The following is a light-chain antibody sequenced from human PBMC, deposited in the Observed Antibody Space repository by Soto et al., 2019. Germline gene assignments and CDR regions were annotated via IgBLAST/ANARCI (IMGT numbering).Light chain of an antibody. V-gene: IGLV1-44*01. Sequence: QSVLTQPPSASGTPGQRVTISCSGSRSNIGSNTVNWYQQLPGTAPKLLIYSNNQRPSGLPDRFSGSKSGTSASLAISGLQSEDEADYYCAAWDDSLNAVVLGGGTKLTLL. CDR3: AAWDDSLNAVV. J-gene: IGLJ2*01. CDR2: SNN. CDR1: RSNIGSNT.